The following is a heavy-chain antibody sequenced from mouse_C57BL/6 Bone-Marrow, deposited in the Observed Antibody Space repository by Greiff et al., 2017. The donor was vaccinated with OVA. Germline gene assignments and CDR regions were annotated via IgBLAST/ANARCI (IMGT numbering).Heavy chain of an antibody. D-gene: IGHD2-13*01. CDR2: IDPSDSYT. Sequence: QVQLQQPGAELVKPGASVKLSCKASGYTFTSYWMQWVKQRPGQGLEWIGEIDPSDSYTNYNQKFKGKATLTVDTSASTAYMQLSSLTSEDSAVYYCAREEGDQAWFADWGQGTLVTVSA. V-gene: IGHV1-50*01. CDR3: AREEGDQAWFAD. J-gene: IGHJ3*01. CDR1: GYTFTSYW.